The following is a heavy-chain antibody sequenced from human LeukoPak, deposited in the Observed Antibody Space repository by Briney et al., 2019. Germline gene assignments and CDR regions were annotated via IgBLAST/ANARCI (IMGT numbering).Heavy chain of an antibody. CDR2: IIPIFGTA. D-gene: IGHD2-21*02. J-gene: IGHJ3*02. CDR3: ARDREGVVVTAKGAFDI. CDR1: GGTFSSYA. V-gene: IGHV1-69*05. Sequence: GASVKVSCKASGGTFSSYAISWVRQAPGQGLEWMGRIIPIFGTANYAQKFQGRVTITTDESTSTAYMELSSLRFEDTAVYYCARDREGVVVTAKGAFDIWGQGTMVTVSS.